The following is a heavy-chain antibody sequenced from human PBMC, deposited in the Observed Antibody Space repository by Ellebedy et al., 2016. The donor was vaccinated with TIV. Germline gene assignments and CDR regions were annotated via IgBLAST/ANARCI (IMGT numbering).Heavy chain of an antibody. V-gene: IGHV3-23*01. CDR1: GFTFSSYA. CDR3: AKDPGGTHAFDI. CDR2: INGSAGST. J-gene: IGHJ3*02. Sequence: PGGSLRLSCAASGFTFSSYAMRWVRQAPGKGLERGSTINGSAGSTYYSDSVKGRFTISRDNSKNTLYLQMNSLRAEDTAVYYCAKDPGGTHAFDIWGQGTMVTVSS. D-gene: IGHD1-26*01.